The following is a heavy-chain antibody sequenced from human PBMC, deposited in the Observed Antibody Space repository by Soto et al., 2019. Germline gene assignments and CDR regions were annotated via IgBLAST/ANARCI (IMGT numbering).Heavy chain of an antibody. CDR2: TYYRSKWYN. CDR1: GDSVSSNSAA. J-gene: IGHJ4*02. D-gene: IGHD6-19*01. CDR3: ARDSGLGPDYFDY. V-gene: IGHV6-1*01. Sequence: SQTLSLTCAISGDSVSSNSAAWNWIRQSPSRGLEWLGRTYYRSKWYNNYAVSVKSRITINPDTSKNQFSLHLNSVTPEDTALYYCARDSGLGPDYFDYWGQGTLVTVSS.